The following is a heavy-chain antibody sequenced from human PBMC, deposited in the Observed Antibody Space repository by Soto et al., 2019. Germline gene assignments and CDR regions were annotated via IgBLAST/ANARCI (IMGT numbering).Heavy chain of an antibody. CDR3: ARSRRAGCYYQREPLDP. V-gene: IGHV3-30-3*01. CDR2: ISYDGSNK. CDR1: GFTFSSYA. D-gene: IGHD3-9*01. Sequence: GGSLRLSCAASGFTFSSYAMHWVRQAPGKGLEWVAVISYDGSNKYYADSVKGRFTISRDNSKNTLYLQMNSLRAEDTAVYYCARSRRAGCYYQREPLDPWGQRTLVIVSS. J-gene: IGHJ5*02.